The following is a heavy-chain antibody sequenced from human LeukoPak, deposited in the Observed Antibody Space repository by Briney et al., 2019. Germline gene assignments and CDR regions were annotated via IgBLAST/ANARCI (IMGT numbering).Heavy chain of an antibody. CDR2: IYSGGST. CDR1: GVTVSSNY. J-gene: IGHJ3*02. CDR3: ARGGSYLSAFDI. D-gene: IGHD1-26*01. V-gene: IGHV3-53*01. Sequence: PGGSLGLSCAASGVTVSSNYMSWFRQAPGKGLEWVSVIYSGGSTFYADSVKGRFNTSRDNSKNTLYLQMNSLRAEDTAVYYCARGGSYLSAFDIWGQGTMVTVSS.